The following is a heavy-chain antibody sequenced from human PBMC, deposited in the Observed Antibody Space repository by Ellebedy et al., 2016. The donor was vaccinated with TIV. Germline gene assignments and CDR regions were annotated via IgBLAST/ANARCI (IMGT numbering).Heavy chain of an antibody. V-gene: IGHV3-48*04. CDR2: ISSGSRTI. CDR3: ASTTIFGILSRPYYYAMDV. J-gene: IGHJ6*02. D-gene: IGHD3-3*01. CDR1: GFTFSDYS. Sequence: GESLKISCAASGFTFSDYSMNWVRQAPGKGLEWLSYISSGSRTIFYADSVKGRFTISRDNAKNSLYLQMNSLRAEDTAVYYCASTTIFGILSRPYYYAMDVWGQGTTVTVSS.